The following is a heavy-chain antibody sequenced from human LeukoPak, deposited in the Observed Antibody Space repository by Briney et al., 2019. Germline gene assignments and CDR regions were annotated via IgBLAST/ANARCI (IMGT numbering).Heavy chain of an antibody. CDR3: AKAPAASCIGSNCYHFDW. J-gene: IGHJ4*02. Sequence: GGSLRLSCAASGFTFNAYAMSWVRQAPGKRLEWVSAISASDPGTYYADSVKGRFTISRDNSKNPLFLQMNSLRAEDTAVYYCAKAPAASCIGSNCYHFDWWGQGTLVTVSS. CDR1: GFTFNAYA. V-gene: IGHV3-23*01. D-gene: IGHD2-15*01. CDR2: ISASDPGT.